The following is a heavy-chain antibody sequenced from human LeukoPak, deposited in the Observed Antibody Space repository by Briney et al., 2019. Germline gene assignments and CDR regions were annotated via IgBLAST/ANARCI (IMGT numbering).Heavy chain of an antibody. V-gene: IGHV3-66*01. Sequence: GGPLRLSCAASGITVSNTYMSWVRQAPGKGLEWVSLIYVNGNTYYADSVKRRFTISRDNSKNTLYLQMNSLSPEDTAVYYCARDDGLYWGQGTLVTVSS. CDR3: ARDDGLY. CDR2: IYVNGNT. D-gene: IGHD3/OR15-3a*01. J-gene: IGHJ4*02. CDR1: GITVSNTY.